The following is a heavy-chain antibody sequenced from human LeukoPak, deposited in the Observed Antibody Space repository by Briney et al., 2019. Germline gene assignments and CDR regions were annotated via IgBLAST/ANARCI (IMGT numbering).Heavy chain of an antibody. J-gene: IGHJ3*01. CDR2: TRYRSTWNT. CDR3: ARDRAVVNALQGVFDV. V-gene: IGHV6-1*01. D-gene: IGHD2-21*01. CDR1: GDSVSSKSVS. Sequence: SQTLSLTCAISGDSVSSKSVSWNWIRQSPSGGLEYLGRTRYRSTWNTFYSSSVEGRITINADTSRNQVSLRLRSVTAADTAVYYCARDRAVVNALQGVFDVWGQGTMVTVSS.